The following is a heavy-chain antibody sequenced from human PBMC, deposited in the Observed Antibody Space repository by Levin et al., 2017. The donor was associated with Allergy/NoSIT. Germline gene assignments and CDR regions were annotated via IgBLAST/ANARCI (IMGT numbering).Heavy chain of an antibody. D-gene: IGHD4-23*01. CDR3: ARDPGGYDY. CDR1: GFTLGNYW. Sequence: GGSLRLSCAASGFTLGNYWMTWVRQAPGKGLEWVASMRQDGGEIHYADSVKGRFTISRDNAKNSRYLQMNNVRAEHTAVYYCARDPGGYDYWGQGTRVTASS. CDR2: MRQDGGEI. V-gene: IGHV3-7*03. J-gene: IGHJ4*02.